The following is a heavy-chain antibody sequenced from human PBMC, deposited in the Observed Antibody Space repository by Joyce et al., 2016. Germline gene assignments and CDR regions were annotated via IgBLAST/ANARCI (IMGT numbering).Heavy chain of an antibody. D-gene: IGHD1/OR15-1a*01. CDR3: ARNTNFVGWFDP. V-gene: IGHV1-18*01. Sequence: QVQLVQSGAEVKKPGPSVKVSCKASGYTFTSSGISWVRQAPGQGLEWMEGISAYNGNTNYAQKLQGRVTMTTDTSTSTAYMELRSLRSDDTAVYYCARNTNFVGWFDPWGQGTLVTVSS. CDR1: GYTFTSSG. J-gene: IGHJ5*02. CDR2: ISAYNGNT.